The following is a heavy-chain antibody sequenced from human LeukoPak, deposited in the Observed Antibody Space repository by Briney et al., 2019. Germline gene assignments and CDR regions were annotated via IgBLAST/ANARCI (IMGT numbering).Heavy chain of an antibody. CDR2: ISGYNGNT. J-gene: IGHJ4*02. CDR1: GYTFTSYY. D-gene: IGHD5-12*01. Sequence: ASVKVSCKASGYTFTSYYMHWVRQAPGQGLEWMGWISGYNGNTKYAQKFQGRVTMTTDTSTSTAYMELSSLRSEDTAVYYCARAGYDQGLDYWGQGTLVTVSS. CDR3: ARAGYDQGLDY. V-gene: IGHV1-18*04.